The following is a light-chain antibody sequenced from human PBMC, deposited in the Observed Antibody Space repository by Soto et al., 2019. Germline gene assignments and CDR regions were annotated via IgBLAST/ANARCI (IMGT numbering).Light chain of an antibody. Sequence: DIQMTQSPSSLSASVGDGVTITCRASQSISSYVSWYQQKPGKAPKLLIYAASILQTGVPSRFSGSGSGTDFTLTISSLQPEDFATYYCQQSYSTPITFGQGTRLEIK. CDR3: QQSYSTPIT. CDR2: AAS. V-gene: IGKV1-39*01. CDR1: QSISSY. J-gene: IGKJ5*01.